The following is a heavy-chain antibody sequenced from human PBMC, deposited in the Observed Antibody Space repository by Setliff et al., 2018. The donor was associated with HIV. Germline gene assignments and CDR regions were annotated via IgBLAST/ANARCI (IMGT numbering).Heavy chain of an antibody. CDR3: ATGHNDYGVGGPAFDI. Sequence: SETLSLTCTVSGGSINITNFYWAWIRQPPGKGLEWLGSIYYSGTTYVHPSLKSRVTISIDTFKSQFSLKLRSVNAADTAVYYCATGHNDYGVGGPAFDIWGQGTMVTVSS. D-gene: IGHD4-17*01. J-gene: IGHJ3*02. CDR1: GGSINITNFY. V-gene: IGHV4-39*07. CDR2: IYYSGTT.